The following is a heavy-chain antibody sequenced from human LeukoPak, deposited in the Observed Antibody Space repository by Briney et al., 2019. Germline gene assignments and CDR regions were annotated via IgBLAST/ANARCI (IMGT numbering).Heavy chain of an antibody. Sequence: GGSLRLSCAGSRFTFRNYWINWVRQAPGKGLEWVANIKQDGIETNYVDSVKGRFTMSRDNAKNSAYLQMNSLRVEDTALYYCAGGRGWLIDYWGQGTLVTLSS. V-gene: IGHV3-7*04. CDR2: IKQDGIET. J-gene: IGHJ4*02. D-gene: IGHD6-19*01. CDR3: AGGRGWLIDY. CDR1: RFTFRNYW.